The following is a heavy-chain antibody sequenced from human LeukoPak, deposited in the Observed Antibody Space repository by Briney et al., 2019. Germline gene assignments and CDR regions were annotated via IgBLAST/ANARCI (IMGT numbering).Heavy chain of an antibody. J-gene: IGHJ4*02. CDR3: ARGGIAAAGASY. V-gene: IGHV3-21*01. Sequence: GGSPRLSCAASGFTFSSYSMNWLRQAPGKGLEWVSSISSSSSYIYYADSVKGRFTISRDNAKNSLYLQMNSLRAEDTAVYYCARGGIAAAGASYWGQGTLVTVSS. CDR2: ISSSSSYI. D-gene: IGHD6-13*01. CDR1: GFTFSSYS.